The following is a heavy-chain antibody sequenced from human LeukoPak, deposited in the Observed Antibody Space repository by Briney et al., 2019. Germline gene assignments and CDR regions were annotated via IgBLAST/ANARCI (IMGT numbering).Heavy chain of an antibody. J-gene: IGHJ4*02. CDR3: AKDSPSYYYDSSGSFDY. D-gene: IGHD3-22*01. CDR1: GFTFSSYA. CDR2: ISGSGGST. Sequence: GGSLRLSCAASGFTFSSYAMSWVRQAPGKGLEWVSAISGSGGSTYYADSVKGRFTISRDNSKNTLCLQMNSLRAEDTAVYYCAKDSPSYYYDSSGSFDYWGQGTLVTVSS. V-gene: IGHV3-23*01.